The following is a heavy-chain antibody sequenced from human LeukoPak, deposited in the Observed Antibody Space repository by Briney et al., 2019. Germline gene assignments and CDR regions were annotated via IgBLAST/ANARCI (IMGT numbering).Heavy chain of an antibody. J-gene: IGHJ6*03. CDR2: INPNSGGT. CDR1: GYTFTAYY. V-gene: IGHV1-2*02. Sequence: ASVKVSCKASGYTFTAYYLHWVGQALGKGLEGMGWINPNSGGTNYAQKFQGRVTISVDTSKNQFSLKLSSVTAADTAVYYCARVGYYYYYMDVWGKGTTVTVSS. CDR3: ARVGYYYYYMDV.